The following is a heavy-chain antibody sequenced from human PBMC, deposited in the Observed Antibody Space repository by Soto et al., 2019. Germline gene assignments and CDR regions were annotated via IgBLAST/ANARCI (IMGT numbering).Heavy chain of an antibody. CDR3: ASGGWKLFDY. Sequence: QVQLQESGPGLVKPSETLSLTCTVSGGSISSYYWSWIRQPPGKGLEWIGYIYYSGSTNYNPSLXIXVXIXXDTSKNQFSLKLSSVTAADTAVYYCASGGWKLFDYWGQGTLVTVSS. CDR1: GGSISSYY. D-gene: IGHD6-19*01. J-gene: IGHJ4*02. CDR2: IYYSGST. V-gene: IGHV4-59*01.